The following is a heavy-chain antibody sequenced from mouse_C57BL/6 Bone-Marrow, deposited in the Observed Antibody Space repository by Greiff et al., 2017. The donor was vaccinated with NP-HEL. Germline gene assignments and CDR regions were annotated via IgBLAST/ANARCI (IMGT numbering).Heavy chain of an antibody. D-gene: IGHD2-4*01. J-gene: IGHJ4*01. Sequence: QVQLQQSGAELARPGASVKLSCKASGYTFTSYGISWVKQRTGQGLEWIGEIYPRSGNTYYNEKFKGKATLTADKSSSTAYMELRSLTSEDSAVYFCARGDYGGAMDYWGQGTSVTVSS. V-gene: IGHV1-81*01. CDR2: IYPRSGNT. CDR3: ARGDYGGAMDY. CDR1: GYTFTSYG.